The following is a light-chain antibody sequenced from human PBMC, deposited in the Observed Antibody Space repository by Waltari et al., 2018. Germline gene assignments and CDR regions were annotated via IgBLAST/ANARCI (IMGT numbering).Light chain of an antibody. CDR1: TSNIGRNT. CDR2: NND. CDR3: SAWDDTLNGRL. J-gene: IGLJ3*02. Sequence: QSVLTQPPSASGTPGQRVIISCSGGTSNIGRNTANWYQQFPGTAPKHLIYNNDERPSGFPDRFSGSKSDTSASLAISGLQSEDEADYYCSAWDDTLNGRLFGGGTKLTVL. V-gene: IGLV1-44*01.